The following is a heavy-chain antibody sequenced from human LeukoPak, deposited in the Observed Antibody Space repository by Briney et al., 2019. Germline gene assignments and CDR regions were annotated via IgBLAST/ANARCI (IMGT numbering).Heavy chain of an antibody. D-gene: IGHD5-12*01. CDR2: ISSAGCTT. J-gene: IGHJ1*01. Sequence: GRSLRLSCSASGFTLRDYPIHWVRQAPGEGLQYVSAISSAGCTTYYADSVRGRFTISRDNSKNTLYLQMSSLRAEDTALYYCVKVGDSGYGEYYQHWGQGTLVTVSS. CDR1: GFTLRDYP. CDR3: VKVGDSGYGEYYQH. V-gene: IGHV3-64D*06.